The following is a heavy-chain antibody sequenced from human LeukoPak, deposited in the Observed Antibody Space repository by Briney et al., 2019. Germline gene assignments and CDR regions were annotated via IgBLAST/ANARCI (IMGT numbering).Heavy chain of an antibody. CDR3: AKDRVGCGGDCYPDINWFDP. CDR2: ISGSVGST. Sequence: PGGSLRLSCAASGFTFSRDAMSWGRQAPGQGRKWVSAISGSVGSTSYADSVKGRFTISRDNSKITMYLQMNSLRAEDTAVYYCAKDRVGCGGDCYPDINWFDPWGQGTLVTVSS. CDR1: GFTFSRDA. D-gene: IGHD2-21*02. V-gene: IGHV3-23*01. J-gene: IGHJ5*02.